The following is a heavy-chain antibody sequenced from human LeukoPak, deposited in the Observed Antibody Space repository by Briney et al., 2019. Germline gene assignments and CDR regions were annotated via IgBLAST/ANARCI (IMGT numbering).Heavy chain of an antibody. V-gene: IGHV3-33*01. Sequence: PGGSLRLSCAASGFTFSSYGMHWVRQAPGKGLEWVAVIWYDGSNKYYADSVKGRFTISRDNSKNTLYLQMNSLRAEDTAVYYCARDVGGASYYYYYGMDVWGQGTTVTVSS. CDR2: IWYDGSNK. CDR3: ARDVGGASYYYYYGMDV. CDR1: GFTFSSYG. D-gene: IGHD3-16*01. J-gene: IGHJ6*02.